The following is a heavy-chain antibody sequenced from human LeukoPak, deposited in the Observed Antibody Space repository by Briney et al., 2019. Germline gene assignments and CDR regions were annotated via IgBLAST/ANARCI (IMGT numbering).Heavy chain of an antibody. D-gene: IGHD2-15*01. CDR1: GYTFTGYY. CDR2: INPNSGGT. Sequence: ASVKVSCKASGYTFTGYYMHWVRQATGQGLEWMGWINPNSGGTNYAQKFQGRVTMTRDTSISTAYMELSRLRSDDTAVYYCARDAVVVVAATRADAFDIWGQGTMVTLSS. CDR3: ARDAVVVVAATRADAFDI. J-gene: IGHJ3*02. V-gene: IGHV1-2*02.